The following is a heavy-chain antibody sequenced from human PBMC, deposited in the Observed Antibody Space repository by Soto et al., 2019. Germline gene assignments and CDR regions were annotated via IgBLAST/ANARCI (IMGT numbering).Heavy chain of an antibody. CDR1: GGTFSSYA. CDR2: IIPIFGTA. J-gene: IGHJ2*01. D-gene: IGHD3-3*01. V-gene: IGHV1-69*13. CDR3: AISIFGVVGWYFDL. Sequence: AASVKVSCKASGGTFSSYAISWVRQAPGQGLEWMGGIIPIFGTANYAQKFQGRVTMTADASTSTAYMELSSLRSEDTAVYYCAISIFGVVGWYFDLWGRGTLVTVSS.